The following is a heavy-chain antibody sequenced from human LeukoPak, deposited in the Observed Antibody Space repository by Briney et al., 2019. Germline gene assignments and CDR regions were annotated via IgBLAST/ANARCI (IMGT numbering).Heavy chain of an antibody. J-gene: IGHJ4*02. D-gene: IGHD4-23*01. CDR1: GGSISSDNYY. CDR3: ARGQDYGGNSNYFDY. CDR2: IYYSGST. V-gene: IGHV4-30-4*01. Sequence: SETLSLTCTVSGGSISSDNYYWMWIRQPPGKGLEYIGHIYYSGSTNYNPSLKSRVTISVGRSKKQFSLKVKSVTAADTAVYYCARGQDYGGNSNYFDYWGQGTLVTVSS.